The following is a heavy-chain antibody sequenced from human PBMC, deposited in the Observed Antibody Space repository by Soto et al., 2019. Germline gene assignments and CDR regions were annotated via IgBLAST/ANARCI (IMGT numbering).Heavy chain of an antibody. Sequence: SETLSLTCAVYGGSFSGYYWSWIRQPPWKGLEWIGYIYYSGSTNYNPSLKSRVTISVDTSKNQFSLKLSSVTAADTAVYYCAREAGSSGIIEEAFDIWGQGTMVTVSS. CDR2: IYYSGST. J-gene: IGHJ3*02. CDR1: GGSFSGYY. CDR3: AREAGSSGIIEEAFDI. D-gene: IGHD3-22*01. V-gene: IGHV4-59*01.